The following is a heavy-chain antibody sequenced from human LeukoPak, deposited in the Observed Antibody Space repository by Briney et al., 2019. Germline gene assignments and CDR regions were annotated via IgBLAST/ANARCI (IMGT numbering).Heavy chain of an antibody. CDR1: GFTFSSYW. CDR2: INQDGSTK. Sequence: PGVSLRLSCAASGFTFSSYWMHWVRQAPGKGLEWVASINQDGSTKNHVDSVKGRFTISRDDAKNSLSLQMNSLTVEDAAVYYCAKDLHYYTSDVWGQGTTVTVSS. J-gene: IGHJ6*02. D-gene: IGHD3-22*01. CDR3: AKDLHYYTSDV. V-gene: IGHV3-7*01.